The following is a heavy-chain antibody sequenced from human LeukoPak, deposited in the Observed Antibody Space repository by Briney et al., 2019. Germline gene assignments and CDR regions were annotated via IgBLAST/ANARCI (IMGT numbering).Heavy chain of an antibody. J-gene: IGHJ4*02. D-gene: IGHD3-3*01. V-gene: IGHV1-2*02. CDR3: ARDQLRFLGY. Sequence: ASVKVSCKASGYTFTGYYMHWVRQAPGQGLEWMGWINPNSGGTNYAQKFQGRVTMTRDTSTSTAYMELRSLRSDDTAVYYCARDQLRFLGYWGQGTLVTVSS. CDR2: INPNSGGT. CDR1: GYTFTGYY.